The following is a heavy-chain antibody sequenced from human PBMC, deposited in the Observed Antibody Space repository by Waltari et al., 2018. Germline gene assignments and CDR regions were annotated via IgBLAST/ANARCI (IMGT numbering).Heavy chain of an antibody. D-gene: IGHD6-25*01. Sequence: QVQLQESDPGLVKPSETLSLTCAVSGYSISSGYYWGWIRQPPGKGLEWIGSIYHSGSTYCNPSLQSRVTISVDTSKNQFSWKLSFVTAADTAVYYCAREGRHNYYYYYYMDVWGKGTTVTVSS. CDR1: GYSISSGYY. V-gene: IGHV4-38-2*02. CDR2: IYHSGST. J-gene: IGHJ6*03. CDR3: AREGRHNYYYYYYMDV.